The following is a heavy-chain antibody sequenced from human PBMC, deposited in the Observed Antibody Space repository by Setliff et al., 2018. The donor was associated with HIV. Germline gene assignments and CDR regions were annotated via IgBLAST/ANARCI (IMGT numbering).Heavy chain of an antibody. CDR1: GGSFSGYC. CDR2: INHSGST. CDR3: AGRQPYYFDSSG. D-gene: IGHD3-22*01. Sequence: ETLSLTCAVYGGSFSGYCWSWIRQPPGKGLEWIGEINHSGSTNYSPSLKSRVTISVDTSKNQFSLKLSSVTAADTAVYYCAGRQPYYFDSSGWSQGTLVTVSS. V-gene: IGHV4-34*01. J-gene: IGHJ4*02.